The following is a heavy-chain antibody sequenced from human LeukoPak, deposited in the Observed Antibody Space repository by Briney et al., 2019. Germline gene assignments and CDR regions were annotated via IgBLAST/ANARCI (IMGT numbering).Heavy chain of an antibody. CDR3: ARVDYGSLDY. Sequence: PSETLSLTCTVSGGSISSYYWSWIRQPPGKGLEWIGYIYYSGSTNYNPSLKSRVTISVDTSKNQFSLKLSSVTAADTAVYYCARVDYGSLDYWGQGTLVTVSS. CDR2: IYYSGST. J-gene: IGHJ4*02. D-gene: IGHD3-16*01. CDR1: GGSISSYY. V-gene: IGHV4-59*01.